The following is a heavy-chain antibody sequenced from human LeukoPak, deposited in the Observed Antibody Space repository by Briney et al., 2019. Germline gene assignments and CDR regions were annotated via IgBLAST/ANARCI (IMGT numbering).Heavy chain of an antibody. CDR3: AKDNEDY. CDR1: GFTFSSYG. J-gene: IGHJ4*02. Sequence: PGRSLRLSCAASGFTFSSYGMHWVRQAPGKGLGWVAIISYDGSNKYYADSVKGRFTISRDNSKNTLYLQMNSLRAEDTAVYYCAKDNEDYWGQGTLVTVSS. CDR2: ISYDGSNK. V-gene: IGHV3-30*18. D-gene: IGHD2-8*01.